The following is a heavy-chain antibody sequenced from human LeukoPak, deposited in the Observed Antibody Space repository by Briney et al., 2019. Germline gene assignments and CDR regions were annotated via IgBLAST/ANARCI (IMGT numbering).Heavy chain of an antibody. CDR2: IFYSGST. Sequence: PSQTLSLTRTVSGGSLSSSSYYWGWIRQPPGKGLEWIGSIFYSGSTYYNPSPKRRVTISVDTSKNQFSLKLSSVTAADTAVYYCARHVLSGYLNYWYFDLWGRGTLVTVSS. J-gene: IGHJ2*01. V-gene: IGHV4-39*01. CDR1: GGSLSSSSYY. D-gene: IGHD3-3*01. CDR3: ARHVLSGYLNYWYFDL.